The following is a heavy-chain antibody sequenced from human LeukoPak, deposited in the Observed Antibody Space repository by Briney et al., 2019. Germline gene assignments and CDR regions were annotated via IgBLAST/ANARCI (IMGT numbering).Heavy chain of an antibody. CDR3: ARAVYYYDSSGLLWNAFDI. Sequence: SETLSLTCAVYGGSFSGYYWSWIRQPPGKGLEWIGYIYYSGSTYYNPSLKSRVTISVDTSKNQFSLKLSSVTAADTAVYYCARAVYYYDSSGLLWNAFDIWGQGTMVTVSS. CDR1: GGSFSGYY. D-gene: IGHD3-22*01. J-gene: IGHJ3*02. CDR2: IYYSGST. V-gene: IGHV4-34*01.